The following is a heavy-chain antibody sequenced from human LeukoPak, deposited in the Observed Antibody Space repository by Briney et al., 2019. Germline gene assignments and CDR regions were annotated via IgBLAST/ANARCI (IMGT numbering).Heavy chain of an antibody. CDR1: GFTFSSYA. CDR3: ARDPAVAGAIPPDY. D-gene: IGHD6-19*01. Sequence: GGSLRRSCAASGFTFSSYAMHRVRPAPGKGLEWVAVISYDGSNKYYADSVKGRFTISRDNSKNTLYLQMNSLRAEDTAVYYCARDPAVAGAIPPDYWGQGTLVTVSS. V-gene: IGHV3-30-3*01. J-gene: IGHJ4*02. CDR2: ISYDGSNK.